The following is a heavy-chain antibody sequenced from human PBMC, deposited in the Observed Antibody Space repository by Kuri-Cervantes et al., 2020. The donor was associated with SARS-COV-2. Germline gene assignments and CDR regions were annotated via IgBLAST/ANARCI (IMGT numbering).Heavy chain of an antibody. Sequence: SETLSLTCAVYGGSFSGYYWSWIRQPPGKGLEWIGEINHSGSTNYNPSLKSRVTISVDKSKNQFSLKLSSVTAADTAVYYCARGQYCSSTSCYATYYYYYYGMDVWGQGTTVTVSS. CDR3: ARGQYCSSTSCYATYYYYYYGMDV. CDR2: INHSGST. D-gene: IGHD2-2*01. CDR1: GGSFSGYY. V-gene: IGHV4-34*01. J-gene: IGHJ6*02.